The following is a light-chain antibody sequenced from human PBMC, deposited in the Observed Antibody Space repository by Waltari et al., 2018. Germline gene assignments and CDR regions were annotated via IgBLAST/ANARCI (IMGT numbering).Light chain of an antibody. CDR1: NVGSKS. CDR2: YDS. Sequence: SFVLTQPPSLSVAPGKTARVSGGADNVGSKSVHWKQLEPGQAPVLVILYDSSRHSGIPGRFSGSNSGDTATLIINRVEAGDEADYYCQVWDRTTDHPIFGGGTKLTVL. J-gene: IGLJ2*01. CDR3: QVWDRTTDHPI. V-gene: IGLV3-21*04.